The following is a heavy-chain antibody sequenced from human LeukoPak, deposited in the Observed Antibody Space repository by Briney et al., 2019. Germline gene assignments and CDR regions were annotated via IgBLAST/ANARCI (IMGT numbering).Heavy chain of an antibody. V-gene: IGHV3-23*01. CDR1: GFTFSSSG. J-gene: IGHJ4*02. Sequence: GGSLRLSCAASGFTFSSSGISWVRQVPGKGLEWVSGISDSGGSTYYADSVKGRFTISRDNSKNTLYLQMNSLRAEDTAVYYCAKEGEGSGWAIYYFDYWGQGTLVTVSS. CDR2: ISDSGGST. CDR3: AKEGEGSGWAIYYFDY. D-gene: IGHD6-19*01.